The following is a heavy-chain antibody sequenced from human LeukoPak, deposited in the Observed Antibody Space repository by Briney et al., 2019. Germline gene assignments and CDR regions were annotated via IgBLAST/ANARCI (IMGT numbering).Heavy chain of an antibody. V-gene: IGHV3-21*01. CDR2: ISGTSSYM. J-gene: IGHJ5*02. Sequence: GGSLRLSRVAYGFNFRDYSMNWVRQAPGKGLDWVSGISGTSSYMYYGDSVKGRFTVSRDNAKNSLYLQMESLRVEDTAVYYCARDLHYYGSGPWGQGTLVTVSS. CDR1: GFNFRDYS. D-gene: IGHD3-10*01. CDR3: ARDLHYYGSGP.